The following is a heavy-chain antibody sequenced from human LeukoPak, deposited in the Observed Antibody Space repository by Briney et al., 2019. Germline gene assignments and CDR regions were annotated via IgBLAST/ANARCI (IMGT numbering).Heavy chain of an antibody. D-gene: IGHD3-3*01. CDR2: IYSGGTT. CDR1: GFPVRSRY. Sequence: GGSLRLSCEVSGFPVRSRYMTWVRQPPGKGLECVAVIYSGGTTYHIDSVKGRFTISRDISKSTMYREMNNLRVEDTATYYCASLEGGPSDGRWGQGTLVIVSS. V-gene: IGHV3-53*01. CDR3: ASLEGGPSDGR. J-gene: IGHJ4*02.